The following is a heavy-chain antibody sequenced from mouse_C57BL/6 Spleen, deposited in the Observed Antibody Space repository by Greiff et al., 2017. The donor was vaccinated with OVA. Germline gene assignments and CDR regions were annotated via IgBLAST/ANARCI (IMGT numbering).Heavy chain of an antibody. CDR3: SRGGASTVVNWYFDV. CDR1: GYTFTSYW. J-gene: IGHJ1*01. V-gene: IGHV1-64*01. D-gene: IGHD1-1*01. CDR2: IHPNSGST. Sequence: QVQLQQPGAELVKPGASVKLSCKASGYTFTSYWMHWVKQRPGQGLEWIGMIHPNSGSTNYNEKFKSKATLTVDKSSSTAYMQLSSLTSEDSAVYYCSRGGASTVVNWYFDVWGPGTSVTVSS.